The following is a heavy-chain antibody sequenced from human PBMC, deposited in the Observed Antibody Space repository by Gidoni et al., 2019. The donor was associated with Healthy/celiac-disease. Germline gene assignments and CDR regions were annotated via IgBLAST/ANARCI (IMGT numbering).Heavy chain of an antibody. J-gene: IGHJ4*02. D-gene: IGHD3-16*01. CDR2: ISWNSGSI. CDR1: GFTFDDYA. CDR3: AKALRTYPSEGGLDY. V-gene: IGHV3-9*01. Sequence: EVQLVESGGGLVQPGRSLRLSCAASGFTFDDYAMHWVRQAPGKGLEWVSGISWNSGSIGYADSVKGRFTISRDNAKNSLYLQMNSLRAEDTALYYCAKALRTYPSEGGLDYWGQGTLVTVSS.